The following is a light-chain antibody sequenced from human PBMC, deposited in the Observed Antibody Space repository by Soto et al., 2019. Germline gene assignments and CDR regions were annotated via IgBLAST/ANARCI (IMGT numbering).Light chain of an antibody. CDR2: KTS. CDR1: QSIGTW. CDR3: QQYHGYSRT. J-gene: IGKJ1*01. V-gene: IGKV1-5*03. Sequence: DIQVTQSPSTLSASVGDRVTITCGASQSIGTWLAWYQQKPGKAPKLLIYKTSNLESGVPSRFSGSGSGTEFTPTISSMQPDDFATYYCQQYHGYSRTFGQGTKVDIK.